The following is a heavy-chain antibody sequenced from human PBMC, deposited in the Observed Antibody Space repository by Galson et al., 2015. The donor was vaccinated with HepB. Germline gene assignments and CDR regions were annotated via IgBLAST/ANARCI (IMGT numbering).Heavy chain of an antibody. J-gene: IGHJ6*02. CDR3: AVHREGPQYEYVVATPRYYYYYGMDV. Sequence: SVKVSCKASGGTFSSYAISWVRQAPGQGLEWMGGIIPIFGTANYAQKFQGRVTITADESTSTAYMELSSLRPEDTAVYYCAVHREGPQYEYVVATPRYYYYYGMDVWGQGTTVTVSS. CDR2: IIPIFGTA. D-gene: IGHD5-12*01. CDR1: GGTFSSYA. V-gene: IGHV1-69*13.